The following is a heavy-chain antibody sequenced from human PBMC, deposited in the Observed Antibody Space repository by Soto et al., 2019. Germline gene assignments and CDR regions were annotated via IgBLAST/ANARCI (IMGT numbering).Heavy chain of an antibody. J-gene: IGHJ4*02. D-gene: IGHD5-18*01. CDR3: KRGPKYSYGFRGFDY. V-gene: IGHV1-69*13. CDR2: IIPIFGTA. CDR1: GGTFSSYA. Sequence: SVKVSCKASGGTFSSYAISWVRQAPGQGLEWMGGIIPIFGTANYAQKNQGRVTITADESTSTANKEMNSLKSEDTTEKYNKRGPKYSYGFRGFDYWGQGTLVTVPS.